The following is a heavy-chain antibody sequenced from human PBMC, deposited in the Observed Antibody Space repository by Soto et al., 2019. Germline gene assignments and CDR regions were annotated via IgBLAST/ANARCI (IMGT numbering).Heavy chain of an antibody. Sequence: ASVKVAFNASGYTFTSYGIILVRQAPGQGLEWMGWISAYNGNTNYAQKLQGRVTMTTDTSTSTAYMELRSLRSDDTAVYYCARDQDCSSTSCYEGGGDYWGQGTLVTVSS. CDR3: ARDQDCSSTSCYEGGGDY. CDR2: ISAYNGNT. V-gene: IGHV1-18*01. D-gene: IGHD2-2*01. CDR1: GYTFTSYG. J-gene: IGHJ4*02.